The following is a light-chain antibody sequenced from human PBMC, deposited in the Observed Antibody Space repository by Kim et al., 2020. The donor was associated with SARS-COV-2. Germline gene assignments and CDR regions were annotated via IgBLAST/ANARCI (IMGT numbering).Light chain of an antibody. CDR1: QDISNS. Sequence: SASVGDRVTITCRANQDISNSLAWFQQTPGSAPKRLIYGASTLQNGVPSRFGGSGSGTEFILTISKMQPEDFATYFCLQHHAYPWTFGRGTKLEI. CDR2: GAS. CDR3: LQHHAYPWT. J-gene: IGKJ1*01. V-gene: IGKV1-17*03.